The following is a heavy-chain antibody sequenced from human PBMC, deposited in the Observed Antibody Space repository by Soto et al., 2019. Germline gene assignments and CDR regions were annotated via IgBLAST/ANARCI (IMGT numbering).Heavy chain of an antibody. J-gene: IGHJ6*03. Sequence: ASVKVSCKASGYTFTSYAMHWVRQAPGQRLEWMGWINAGNGNTKYSQKFQGRVTINRDTSASTAYMELSSLRSEDTAVYYCARDGVGYYYMDVWGKGTTVTVSS. D-gene: IGHD2-8*01. CDR2: INAGNGNT. CDR1: GYTFTSYA. CDR3: ARDGVGYYYMDV. V-gene: IGHV1-3*01.